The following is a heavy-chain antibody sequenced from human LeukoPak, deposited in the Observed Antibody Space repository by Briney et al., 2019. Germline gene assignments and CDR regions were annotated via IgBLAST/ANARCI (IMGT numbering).Heavy chain of an antibody. Sequence: SQTLSLTCTVSGGSISSGGYYWSWIRQHPGKGLEWIGYIYYSGSTNYNPSLKSRVTISVDTSKNQFSLKLSSVTAADTAVYYCARVPNYGFVYYGMDVWGQGTTVTVSS. CDR1: GGSISSGGYY. CDR3: ARVPNYGFVYYGMDV. D-gene: IGHD4-17*01. J-gene: IGHJ6*02. V-gene: IGHV4-61*08. CDR2: IYYSGST.